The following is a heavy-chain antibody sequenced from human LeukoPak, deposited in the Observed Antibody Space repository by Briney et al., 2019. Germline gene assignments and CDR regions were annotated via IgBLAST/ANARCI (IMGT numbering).Heavy chain of an antibody. D-gene: IGHD3-22*01. CDR3: ASYRSGRDSSGCYYSYYFDY. Sequence: SETLSLTCTVSGGSISSSSYYWGWIRQPPGKGLEWIANIYYSGSTYYNPSLKSRVTISVDTSKNQFSLKLSSVTAADTAVYYCASYRSGRDSSGCYYSYYFDYWGQGTLVTVSS. CDR1: GGSISSSSYY. V-gene: IGHV4-39*01. J-gene: IGHJ4*02. CDR2: IYYSGST.